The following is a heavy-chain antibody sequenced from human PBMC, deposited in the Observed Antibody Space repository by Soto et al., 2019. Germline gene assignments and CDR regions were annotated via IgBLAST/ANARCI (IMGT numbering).Heavy chain of an antibody. V-gene: IGHV1-18*04. CDR1: GYTFTSYG. D-gene: IGHD1-7*01. CDR2: ISAYNGNT. CDR3: ARETPKVPAEELQLNGDPYYYSYYGMDV. J-gene: IGHJ6*02. Sequence: QVQLVQSGAEVKKPGASVKVSCKASGYTFTSYGISWVRQAPGQGLEWMGWISAYNGNTKYAQKLQGRVTMTTDTSTSTAYMELRRLRSDDTAVYYCARETPKVPAEELQLNGDPYYYSYYGMDVWGQGSTFTVT.